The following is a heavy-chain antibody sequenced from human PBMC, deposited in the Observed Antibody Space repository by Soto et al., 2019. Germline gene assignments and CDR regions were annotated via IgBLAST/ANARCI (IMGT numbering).Heavy chain of an antibody. V-gene: IGHV3-30-3*01. CDR3: ARDRGSGSYFFDY. Sequence: QVQLVESGGGVVQPGRSLRLSCAASGFTFSSYAMHWVRQAPGKGLERVAVISYDGSNKYYADSVKGRFTISRDNSKNTLYLQMNSLRAEDTAVYYCARDRGSGSYFFDYWGQGTLVTVSS. D-gene: IGHD3-10*01. CDR2: ISYDGSNK. J-gene: IGHJ4*02. CDR1: GFTFSSYA.